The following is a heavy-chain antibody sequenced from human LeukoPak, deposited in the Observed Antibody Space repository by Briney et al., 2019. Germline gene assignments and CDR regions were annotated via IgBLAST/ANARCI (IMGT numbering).Heavy chain of an antibody. CDR1: GGSISSGSYY. CDR3: VRVHSLYFRYYMDV. V-gene: IGHV4-61*01. D-gene: IGHD2/OR15-2a*01. CDR2: IYYSGNT. J-gene: IGHJ6*03. Sequence: SETLSLTCNVSGGSISSGSYYWIWLRPPPGQGLEWIVYIYYSGNTNYNPSLKSRVTISVDTSRSQFSLKLRSVTAADTAVYYCVRVHSLYFRYYMDVWGIGTTVTVSS.